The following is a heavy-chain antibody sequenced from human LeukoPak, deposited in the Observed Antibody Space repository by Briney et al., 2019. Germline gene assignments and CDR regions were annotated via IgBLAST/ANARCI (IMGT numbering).Heavy chain of an antibody. CDR2: IYPGDSDT. V-gene: IGHV5-51*01. CDR1: GYSFTSYW. D-gene: IGHD3-22*01. J-gene: IGHJ4*02. CDR3: ATATYDYDSSGSVVFDY. Sequence: GESLKISCKGSGYSFTSYWIGWVRQMPGKGLEWMGIIYPGDSDTRYSPSFQGQVTISADKSISTAYLQWRSLRASDTAMYYCATATYDYDSSGSVVFDYWGQGTLVTVSS.